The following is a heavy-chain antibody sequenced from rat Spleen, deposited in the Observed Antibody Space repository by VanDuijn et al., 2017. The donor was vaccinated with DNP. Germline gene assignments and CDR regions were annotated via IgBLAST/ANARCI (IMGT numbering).Heavy chain of an antibody. CDR3: ARLSRY. Sequence: QVQLKESGPGLVQPSQTLSLTCTVSGFSLTSYTVSWVRQPPGKGLEWIAAISSGGSTYYNSALKSRLSISRDTSKSQVFLKMNSLQTEDTAMYFCARLSRYWGQGVMVTVSS. CDR1: GFSLTSYT. D-gene: IGHD3-8*01. CDR2: ISSGGST. V-gene: IGHV2-6*01. J-gene: IGHJ2*01.